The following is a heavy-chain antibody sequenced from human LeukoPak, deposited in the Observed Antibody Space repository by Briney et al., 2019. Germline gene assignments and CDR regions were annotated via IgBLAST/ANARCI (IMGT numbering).Heavy chain of an antibody. CDR1: GFSFSDYY. D-gene: IGHD3-22*01. CDR2: ISRSGNII. V-gene: IGHV3-11*04. CDR3: ARVSHNNYYDSSGPSNY. Sequence: GGSLRLSCAASGFSFSDYYMSWIRQAPGKGLEWVSYISRSGNIIYYADSVKGRFTISRDNSKNTLYLQMNSLRAEDTAVYYCARVSHNNYYDSSGPSNYWGQGTLVTVSS. J-gene: IGHJ4*02.